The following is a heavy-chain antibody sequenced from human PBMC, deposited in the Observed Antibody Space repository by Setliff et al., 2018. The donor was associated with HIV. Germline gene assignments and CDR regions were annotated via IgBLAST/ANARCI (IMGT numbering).Heavy chain of an antibody. J-gene: IGHJ4*02. CDR3: ARALAGGSGWNYFDL. CDR1: GASFIRSRYY. D-gene: IGHD6-19*01. CDR2: VYTTGSA. Sequence: SETLSLTCTVSGASFIRSRYYWSWIRQPAGKGLEWIGHVYTTGSASYNPSLESRVTILEALSKNQFSLNLDSVTAADTAVYVCARALAGGSGWNYFDLWGPGTLVTSPQ. V-gene: IGHV4-61*09.